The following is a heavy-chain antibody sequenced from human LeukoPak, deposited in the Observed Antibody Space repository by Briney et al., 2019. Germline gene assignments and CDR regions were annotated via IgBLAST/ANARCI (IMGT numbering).Heavy chain of an antibody. V-gene: IGHV4-59*01. Sequence: SETLSLTCTVSGGSISSYYWSWIRQPPGKGLEGIGYIYDSESTNYNPSLKSRVTISVDTSKNQFSLKLSSVTAADTAVYYCARGLSGSYQIDYWGQGTLVTVSS. D-gene: IGHD1-26*01. CDR1: GGSISSYY. CDR2: IYDSEST. J-gene: IGHJ4*02. CDR3: ARGLSGSYQIDY.